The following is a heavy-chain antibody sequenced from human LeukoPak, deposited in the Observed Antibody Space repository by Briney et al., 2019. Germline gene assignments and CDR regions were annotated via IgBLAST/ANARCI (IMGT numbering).Heavy chain of an antibody. V-gene: IGHV4-59*01. Sequence: SETLSLTCTVSGGSISSYYWSWIRQPLGKGLEWIGYIYYSGSTNYNPSLKSRVTISVDTSKNQFSLKLSSVTAADTAVYYCARDLDSSGYSDYWGQGTLVTVSS. J-gene: IGHJ4*02. D-gene: IGHD3-22*01. CDR1: GGSISSYY. CDR2: IYYSGST. CDR3: ARDLDSSGYSDY.